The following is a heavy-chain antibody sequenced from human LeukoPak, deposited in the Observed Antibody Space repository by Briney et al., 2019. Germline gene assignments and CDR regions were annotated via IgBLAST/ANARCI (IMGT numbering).Heavy chain of an antibody. V-gene: IGHV1-3*01. CDR3: ARGIVVQPSANWFDP. CDR2: INADDGNT. CDR1: GYTFTTYA. J-gene: IGHJ5*02. D-gene: IGHD2-2*01. Sequence: GAPVKVSCKTSGYTFTTYAIHWVRQAPGQRLEWMGLINADDGNTRYSQRFQGRVTITRDTSANTAYMELSSPRFEDTAVYYCARGIVVQPSANWFDPWGQGTPVTVSS.